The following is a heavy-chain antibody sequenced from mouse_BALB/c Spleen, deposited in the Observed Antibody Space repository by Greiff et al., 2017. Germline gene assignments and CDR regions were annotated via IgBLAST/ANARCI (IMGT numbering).Heavy chain of an antibody. J-gene: IGHJ4*01. CDR1: GFTFTDYY. CDR2: IRNRANGYTT. V-gene: IGHV7-3*02. Sequence: EVMLVESGGGLVQPGGSLRLSCATSGFTFTDYYMSWVRQPPGKALEWLGFIRNRANGYTTEYSASVKGRFTISRDNSQSILYLQMNTLRAEDSATYYCARASLLRPHYYAMDYWGQGTSVTVSS. D-gene: IGHD1-2*01. CDR3: ARASLLRPHYYAMDY.